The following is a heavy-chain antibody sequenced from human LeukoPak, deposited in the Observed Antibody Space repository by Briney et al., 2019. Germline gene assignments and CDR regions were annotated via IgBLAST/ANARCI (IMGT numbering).Heavy chain of an antibody. CDR2: IIPTSSVP. D-gene: IGHD3-16*01. CDR3: AREPRVGESTSNF. CDR1: GYIFTNYG. J-gene: IGHJ4*02. Sequence: GASVKVSCKASGYIFTNYGISWVRQAPGQGLEWMGGIIPTSSVPNYAQKFRDRLTISADESARTAYLELSSLTSDDTAVYYCAREPRVGESTSNFWGQGTLVTVSS. V-gene: IGHV1-69*13.